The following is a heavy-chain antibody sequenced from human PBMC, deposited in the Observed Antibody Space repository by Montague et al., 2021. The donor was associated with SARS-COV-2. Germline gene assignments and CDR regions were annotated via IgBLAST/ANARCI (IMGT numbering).Heavy chain of an antibody. Sequence: SETLSLTCTVSGGSISSSSQYWGWIRQPPGTGPDWIGRISYTGSTYYNPSLKSRVTISVDTSKNQFSLKLSSVTAADTAVYYCARQEPIVVVVAAARGWFDPWGQGTLVTVSS. CDR3: ARQEPIVVVVAAARGWFDP. CDR2: ISYTGST. D-gene: IGHD2-15*01. J-gene: IGHJ5*02. CDR1: GGSISSSSQY. V-gene: IGHV4-39*01.